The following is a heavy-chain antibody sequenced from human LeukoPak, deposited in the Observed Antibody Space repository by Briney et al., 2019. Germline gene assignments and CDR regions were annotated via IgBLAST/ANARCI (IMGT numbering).Heavy chain of an antibody. J-gene: IGHJ4*02. CDR1: GFTFSSYS. D-gene: IGHD3-10*01. Sequence: GGSLRLSRAASGFTFSSYSMNWVRQAAGKGLEWVSSISSSRSYIYYADSVKGRFTISRDNAKNSLYLQMNSLRAEDTAVYYCASPDNYYGSGSYVIWGQGTLVTVSS. CDR3: ASPDNYYGSGSYVI. V-gene: IGHV3-21*01. CDR2: ISSSRSYI.